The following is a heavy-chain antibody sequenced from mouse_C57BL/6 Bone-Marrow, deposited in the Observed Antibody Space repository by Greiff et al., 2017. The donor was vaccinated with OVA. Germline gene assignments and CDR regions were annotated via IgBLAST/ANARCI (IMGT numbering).Heavy chain of an antibody. D-gene: IGHD2-3*01. CDR3: ARHGYSWYFDV. CDR2: ISSGGSYT. J-gene: IGHJ1*03. Sequence: EVKLMESGGDLVKPGGSLKLSCAASGFTFSSYGMSWVRQTPDKRLEWVATISSGGSYTYYPDSVKGRFTISRDNAKNTLYLQMSSLKSEDTAMYYCARHGYSWYFDVWGTGTTVTVSS. CDR1: GFTFSSYG. V-gene: IGHV5-6*01.